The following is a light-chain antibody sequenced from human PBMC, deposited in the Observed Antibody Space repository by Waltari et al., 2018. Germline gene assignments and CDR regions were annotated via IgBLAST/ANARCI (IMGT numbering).Light chain of an antibody. J-gene: IGKJ1*01. V-gene: IGKV4-1*01. Sequence: DIVMTQSPDSLAVSLGERATTNCKSSQSILYRSNNDNYLAWYQQKPGQPPRLLIYWASSRESGVPDRFSGSGSGTDFTLTISSLQAEDVAVYYCQQYYSSPLTFGQGTKVEIK. CDR3: QQYYSSPLT. CDR1: QSILYRSNNDNY. CDR2: WAS.